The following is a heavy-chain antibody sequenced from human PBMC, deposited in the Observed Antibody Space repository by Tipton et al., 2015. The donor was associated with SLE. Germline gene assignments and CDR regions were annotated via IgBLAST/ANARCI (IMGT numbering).Heavy chain of an antibody. CDR1: GGSFSGYY. CDR3: ARQLFDRLDI. Sequence: LRLSCAVYGGSFSGYYWSWIRQPPGKGLEWIGYIYYSGSTNYNPSLKSRVTISVDTSKNQFSLKLSSVTAADTAVYYCARQLFDRLDIWGQGTMVTVSS. V-gene: IGHV4-59*01. J-gene: IGHJ3*02. D-gene: IGHD3-9*01. CDR2: IYYSGST.